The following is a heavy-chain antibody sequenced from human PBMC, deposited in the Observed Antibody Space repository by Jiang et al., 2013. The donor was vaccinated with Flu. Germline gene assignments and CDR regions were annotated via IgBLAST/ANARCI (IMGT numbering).Heavy chain of an antibody. CDR1: GGTFSSYA. CDR2: IIPIFGTA. V-gene: IGHV1-69*01. D-gene: IGHD3-16*02. J-gene: IGHJ6*02. Sequence: SGAEVKKPGSSVKVSCKASGGTFSSYAISWVRQAPGQGLEWMGGIIPIFGTANYAQKFQGRVTITADESTSTAYMELSSLRSEDTAVYYCARWSDYDYVWGSYLEGNYYYYGMDVWGQGTTVTVSS. CDR3: ARWSDYDYVWGSYLEGNYYYYGMDV.